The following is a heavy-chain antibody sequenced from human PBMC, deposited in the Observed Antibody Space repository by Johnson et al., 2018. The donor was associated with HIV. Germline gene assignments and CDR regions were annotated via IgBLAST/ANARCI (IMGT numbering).Heavy chain of an antibody. V-gene: IGHV3-9*01. CDR3: AIEAWGFGERVDAFDI. D-gene: IGHD3-10*01. Sequence: VQLVESGGGVVQPGRSLRLSCAASGFTFDDYAMHWVRQAPGKGLEWVSGISWNSGSIGSADSVKGRFTISRDNAKNSLYLQMNSLRAEDTAVYYCAIEAWGFGERVDAFDIWGQGTMVTVSS. J-gene: IGHJ3*02. CDR2: ISWNSGSI. CDR1: GFTFDDYA.